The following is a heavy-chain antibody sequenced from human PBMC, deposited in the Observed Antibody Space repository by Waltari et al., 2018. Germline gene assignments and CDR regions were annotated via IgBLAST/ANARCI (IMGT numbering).Heavy chain of an antibody. V-gene: IGHV4-39*01. CDR1: GGSISSSSYY. D-gene: IGHD5-18*01. Sequence: QLQLQESGPGLVKPSETLSLTCTVSGGSISSSSYYWGWIRQPPGKGLEWIGSIYYSGSTYYTPTLNSRVTISVDTSKNQFSLKLSSVTAADTAVYYCARRARGYSYGYSFDYWGQGTLVTVSS. CDR3: ARRARGYSYGYSFDY. CDR2: IYYSGST. J-gene: IGHJ4*02.